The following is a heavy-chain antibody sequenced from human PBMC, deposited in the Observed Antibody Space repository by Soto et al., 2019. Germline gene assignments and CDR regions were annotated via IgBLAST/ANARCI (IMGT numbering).Heavy chain of an antibody. V-gene: IGHV1-69*06. CDR1: GGTFSSYA. Sequence: SVKVSCKASGGTFSSYAISWVRQAPGQGLEWMGGIIPIFGTANYARKFQGRVTITADKSTSTAYMELSSLRSEDTAVYYCARDTAMVTSWFDPWGQGTLVTVSS. CDR2: IIPIFGTA. J-gene: IGHJ5*02. CDR3: ARDTAMVTSWFDP. D-gene: IGHD5-18*01.